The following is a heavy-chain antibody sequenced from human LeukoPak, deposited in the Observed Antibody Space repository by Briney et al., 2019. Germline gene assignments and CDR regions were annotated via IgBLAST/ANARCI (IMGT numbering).Heavy chain of an antibody. CDR1: GFTFSSYS. V-gene: IGHV3-21*01. CDR3: ARGSGAAPDPNHFDY. J-gene: IGHJ4*02. Sequence: GGSLRLSCAASGFTFSSYSMNWVRQAPGKGLEWVSSISSSSSYIYYADSVKGRFTFSRDSAKNSLYLQMDSLRAEDTAVYYCARGSGAAPDPNHFDYWGQGTLVTVSS. CDR2: ISSSSSYI. D-gene: IGHD3-10*01.